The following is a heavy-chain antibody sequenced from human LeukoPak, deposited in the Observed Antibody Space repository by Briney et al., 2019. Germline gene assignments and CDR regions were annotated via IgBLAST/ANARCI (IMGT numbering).Heavy chain of an antibody. CDR1: GFTFSSYA. CDR2: ISGSGGST. J-gene: IGHJ4*02. V-gene: IGHV3-23*01. Sequence: PGGSLRLSCVASGFTFSSYAMSWVRQAPGKGLEWVSAISGSGGSTYYADSVKGRFTISRDNSKNTLYLQMNSLRAEDTAVYYCAKVGRIAVAGQLDYWGQGTLVTVSS. CDR3: AKVGRIAVAGQLDY. D-gene: IGHD6-19*01.